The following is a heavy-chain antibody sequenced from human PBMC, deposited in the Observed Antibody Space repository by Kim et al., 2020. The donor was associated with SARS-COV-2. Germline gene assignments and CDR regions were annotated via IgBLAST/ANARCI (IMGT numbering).Heavy chain of an antibody. CDR2: INSDGRRT. CDR1: GFTLSGYW. J-gene: IGHJ5*02. V-gene: IGHV3-74*01. CDR3: TRGSAGSGYGWWFDP. D-gene: IGHD5-12*01. Sequence: GGSLRLSCVASGFTLSGYWMNWVRQAPGKGLVWVSRINSDGRRTNYADAVKGRFTVSRDNAKNTLYLQMNSLRAEDTAVYYCTRGSAGSGYGWWFDPWGQGALVTVS.